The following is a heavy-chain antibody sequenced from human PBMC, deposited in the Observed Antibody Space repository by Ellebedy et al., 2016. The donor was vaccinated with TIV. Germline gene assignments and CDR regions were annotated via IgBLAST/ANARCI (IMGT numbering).Heavy chain of an antibody. J-gene: IGHJ3*02. CDR1: GFTFSSYS. CDR2: ISSSSSYI. V-gene: IGHV3-21*01. D-gene: IGHD2-2*01. Sequence: GESLKISXAASGFTFSSYSMNWVRQAPGKGLEWVSSISSSSSYIYYADSVKGRFTISRDNAKNSLYLQMNSLRAEDTAVYYCARENIVVVPAANHWDAFDIWGQGTMVTVSS. CDR3: ARENIVVVPAANHWDAFDI.